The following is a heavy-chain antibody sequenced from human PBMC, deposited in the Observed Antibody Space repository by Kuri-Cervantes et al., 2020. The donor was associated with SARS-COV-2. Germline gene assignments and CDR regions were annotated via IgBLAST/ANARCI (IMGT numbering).Heavy chain of an antibody. J-gene: IGHJ6*03. CDR2: FDPEDGET. CDR1: GNTLTELP. V-gene: IGHV1-24*01. CDR3: ARDLNYCSSTSCHDYYYYYMDV. D-gene: IGHD2-2*01. Sequence: ASVKVSCKVSGNTLTELPLHWVRQAPGKGLEWMGGFDPEDGETIYAQKFQGRVTMTEDTSTDTAYMELSSLRSEDTAVYYCARDLNYCSSTSCHDYYYYYMDVWGKGTTVTVSS.